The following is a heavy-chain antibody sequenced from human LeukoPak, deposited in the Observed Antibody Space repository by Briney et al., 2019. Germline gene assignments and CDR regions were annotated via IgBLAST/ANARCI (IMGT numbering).Heavy chain of an antibody. Sequence: SVKVSCKASGGTFSSYAISWVRQAPGQGLEWMGGIIPIFGTANYAQKFQGRVTITADESTSTAYMELSSLRSEDTAAYYCAGVAMYSSSWNLDYWGQGTLVTVSS. J-gene: IGHJ4*02. CDR2: IIPIFGTA. CDR3: AGVAMYSSSWNLDY. D-gene: IGHD6-13*01. CDR1: GGTFSSYA. V-gene: IGHV1-69*13.